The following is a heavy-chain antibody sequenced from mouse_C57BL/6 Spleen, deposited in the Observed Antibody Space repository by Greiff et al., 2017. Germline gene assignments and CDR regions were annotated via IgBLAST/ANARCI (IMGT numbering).Heavy chain of an antibody. CDR2: IDPNSGGT. CDR1: GYTFTSYW. J-gene: IGHJ2*01. D-gene: IGHD1-1*01. Sequence: QVHVKQPGAELVKPGASVKLSCKASGYTFTSYWMHWVKQRPGRGLEWIGRIDPNSGGTKYNEKFKSKDTLTVDKPSSTAYMQLSSLTSEDSAVYYCARSITTVVNFDYWGQGTTLTVSS. CDR3: ARSITTVVNFDY. V-gene: IGHV1-72*01.